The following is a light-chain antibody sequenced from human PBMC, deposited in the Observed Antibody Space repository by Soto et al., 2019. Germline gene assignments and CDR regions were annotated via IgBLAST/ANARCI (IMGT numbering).Light chain of an antibody. Sequence: QCALTQAASASGSPGQSITISCTGTSSDVGGYNYVSWYQQHPGKAPKLMIYEVSNRPSGVSNRFSASKSGNTASLTISGLQAEDEADYYCTSYTSSSSYVVFGGGTKLTVL. CDR2: EVS. V-gene: IGLV2-14*01. CDR1: SSDVGGYNY. J-gene: IGLJ2*01. CDR3: TSYTSSSSYVV.